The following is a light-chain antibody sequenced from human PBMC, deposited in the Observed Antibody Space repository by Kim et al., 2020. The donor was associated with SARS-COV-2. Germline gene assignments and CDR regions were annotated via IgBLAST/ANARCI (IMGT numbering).Light chain of an antibody. V-gene: IGKV2-28*01. Sequence: IVMTQSPLSLPVTPGEPASISCRSSQSLLYSNGYNYLDWYLQKPGQSPQLLIYLGSNRASGVPDRFSGSGSGTDFTLKISRVEAEDVGVYYCMQSLQTPLTFGGGTKLEI. J-gene: IGKJ4*01. CDR3: MQSLQTPLT. CDR1: QSLLYSNGYNY. CDR2: LGS.